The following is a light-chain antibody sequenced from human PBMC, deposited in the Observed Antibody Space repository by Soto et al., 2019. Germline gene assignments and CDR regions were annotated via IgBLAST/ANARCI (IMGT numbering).Light chain of an antibody. Sequence: DIQMTQSPTSLSASVGDRVTVTCRASQSISNNLSWYQQKPGKAPRLLIYAASSLQSGVPSRFSGSGSGTDFTLTISRLQPEDFETYFGLQTYSTWTFGQGTKVEIK. J-gene: IGKJ1*01. CDR3: LQTYSTWT. CDR1: QSISNN. CDR2: AAS. V-gene: IGKV1-39*01.